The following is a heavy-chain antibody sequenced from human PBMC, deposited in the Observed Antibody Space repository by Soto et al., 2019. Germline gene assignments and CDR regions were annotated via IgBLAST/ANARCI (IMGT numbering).Heavy chain of an antibody. Sequence: QTQLVQSGAEVKKPGSSVKVSCKASGGTLSSFINYPINWVRQAPGQGLEWMGGIVPNVGTVNYAQKFQGRVTITADKSTGTAYMEVSSLRSEDTALYYCARRDTSGFLRYFDNWGQGTLVTVSS. CDR3: ARRDTSGFLRYFDN. CDR1: GGTLSSFINYP. D-gene: IGHD3-3*01. V-gene: IGHV1-69*06. CDR2: IVPNVGTV. J-gene: IGHJ4*02.